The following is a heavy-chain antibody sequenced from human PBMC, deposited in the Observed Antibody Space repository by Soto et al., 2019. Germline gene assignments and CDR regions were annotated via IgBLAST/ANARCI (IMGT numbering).Heavy chain of an antibody. CDR2: ISAYNGKI. J-gene: IGHJ6*02. V-gene: IGHV1-18*01. CDR1: GYTFTNYG. D-gene: IGHD3-16*02. CDR3: ARETIPQINSYRTDV. Sequence: ASVKVSCKASGYTFTNYGISWVRQAPGQGLEWIGWISAYNGKIDYAQKVQGRVTLTTDTSTSIAFMELRRLRSDDTAVYYCARETIPQINSYRTDVWGQGTTVTVSS.